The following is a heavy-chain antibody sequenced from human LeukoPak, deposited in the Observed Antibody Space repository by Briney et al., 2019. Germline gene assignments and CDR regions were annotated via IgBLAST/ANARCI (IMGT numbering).Heavy chain of an antibody. V-gene: IGHV4-39*07. Sequence: SETLSLTCTVSGGSISSSSYYWGWIRQPPGKGLEWIGEINHSGSTNYNPSLKSRVTISVDTSKNQFSLKLSSVTAADTAVYYCARDIGHIVVVTQFDYWGQGTLVTVSS. CDR2: INHSGST. CDR3: ARDIGHIVVVTQFDY. J-gene: IGHJ4*02. D-gene: IGHD3-22*01. CDR1: GGSISSSSYY.